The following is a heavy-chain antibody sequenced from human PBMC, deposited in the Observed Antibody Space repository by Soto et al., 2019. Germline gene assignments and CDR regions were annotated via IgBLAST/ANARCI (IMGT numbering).Heavy chain of an antibody. CDR3: VRDFTTIFGVVIMRYGMDV. CDR2: INPSGGST. D-gene: IGHD3-3*01. J-gene: IGHJ6*02. CDR1: GYTFTSYY. Sequence: VASVKVSCKASGYTFTSYYMHWVRQAPGQGLEWMGIINPSGGSTSYAQKFQGRVTMTRDTSTSTVYMELSSLRSEDTAVYYCVRDFTTIFGVVIMRYGMDVWGQGTTVTVSS. V-gene: IGHV1-46*01.